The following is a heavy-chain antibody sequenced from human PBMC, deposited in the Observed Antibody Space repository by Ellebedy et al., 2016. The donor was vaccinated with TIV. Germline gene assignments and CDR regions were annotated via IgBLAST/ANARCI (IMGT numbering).Heavy chain of an antibody. Sequence: GESLKISXAASGFTFSSYAMHWVRQAPGKGLEWVAVISYDGSNKYYADSVKGRFTISRDNSKNTLYLQMNSLRAEDTAVYYCARVGIWYSSSWYYYYGMDVWGQGTTVTVSS. CDR3: ARVGIWYSSSWYYYYGMDV. J-gene: IGHJ6*02. D-gene: IGHD6-13*01. CDR1: GFTFSSYA. CDR2: ISYDGSNK. V-gene: IGHV3-30*04.